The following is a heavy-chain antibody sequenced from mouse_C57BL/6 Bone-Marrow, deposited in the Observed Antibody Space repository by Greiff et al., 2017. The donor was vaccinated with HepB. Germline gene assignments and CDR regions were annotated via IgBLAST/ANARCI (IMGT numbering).Heavy chain of an antibody. CDR3: ARDEVGRRFAY. V-gene: IGHV7-1*01. D-gene: IGHD1-3*01. Sequence: EVKLVESGGGLVQSGRSLRLSCATSGFTFSDFYMEWVRQAPGKGLEWIAASRNKANDYTTEYSASVKGRFIVSRDTSQSILYLQMNALRAEDTAIDYCARDEVGRRFAYWGQGTLVTVSA. CDR2: SRNKANDYTT. J-gene: IGHJ3*01. CDR1: GFTFSDFY.